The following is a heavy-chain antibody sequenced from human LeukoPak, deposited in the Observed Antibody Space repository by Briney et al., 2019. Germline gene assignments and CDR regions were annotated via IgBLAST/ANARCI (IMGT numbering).Heavy chain of an antibody. J-gene: IGHJ3*02. Sequence: PGGSLRLSCAASGFTFSNYVMSWVRQAPGKGLEVVSGTICSGTSTHYTDSVKGRFTISRDNSKNMLYLQMNSLRAEDTAIYYCAKGWLKSSMDGFDIWGQGTMVTVSS. CDR1: GFTFSNYV. D-gene: IGHD1-26*01. CDR2: TICSGTST. CDR3: AKGWLKSSMDGFDI. V-gene: IGHV3-23*01.